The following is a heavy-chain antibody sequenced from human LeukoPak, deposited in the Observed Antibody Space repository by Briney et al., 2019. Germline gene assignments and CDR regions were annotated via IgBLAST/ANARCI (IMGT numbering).Heavy chain of an antibody. Sequence: GGSLRLSCAASGFTFSRYAMSWVRQAPGKGLEWVSTISGSGDTTYFADSVKGRFIISRDNSKNTVYLQVTSLRVGDTATYFCAKGSRQDCYDYWGQGTLVTVSS. D-gene: IGHD2-15*01. V-gene: IGHV3-23*01. CDR2: ISGSGDTT. J-gene: IGHJ4*02. CDR1: GFTFSRYA. CDR3: AKGSRQDCYDY.